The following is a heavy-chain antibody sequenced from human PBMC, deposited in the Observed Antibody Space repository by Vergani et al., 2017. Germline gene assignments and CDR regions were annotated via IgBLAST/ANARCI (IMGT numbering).Heavy chain of an antibody. CDR1: GFTFSDYY. D-gene: IGHD2-8*01. CDR3: ARRSLLMVYATPDYYYYYMDV. CDR2: ISSSGNII. J-gene: IGHJ6*03. Sequence: QVQLVESGGGLVKPGGSLRLSCAAYGFTFSDYYMSWIRQAPGKGLEWVSYISSSGNIIYYADSVKGRFTISRDNAKNPLFLQMNSLRAEDTAVYYCARRSLLMVYATPDYYYYYMDVWGKGTTVTVSS. V-gene: IGHV3-11*01.